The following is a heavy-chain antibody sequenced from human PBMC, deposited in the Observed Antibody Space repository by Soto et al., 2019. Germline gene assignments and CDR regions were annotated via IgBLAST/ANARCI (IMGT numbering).Heavy chain of an antibody. Sequence: SLTCTVSGGSINNHYWSWIRQPPGKGLEWIGYIYYTGSTNYNPSLKSRVTMSVDTSKNQFSLNLASLTAADTAIYYCVNAISSTTSDHYFGQGTLVTVSS. J-gene: IGHJ4*02. CDR2: IYYTGST. CDR3: VNAISSTTSDHY. V-gene: IGHV4-59*11. CDR1: GGSINNHY. D-gene: IGHD2-8*01.